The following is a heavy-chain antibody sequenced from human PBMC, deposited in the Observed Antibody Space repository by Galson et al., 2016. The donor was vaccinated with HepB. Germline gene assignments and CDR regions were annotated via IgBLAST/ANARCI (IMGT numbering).Heavy chain of an antibody. J-gene: IGHJ3*01. V-gene: IGHV4-59*01. Sequence: ETLSLTCAVYGGSFSAYNWTWIRQPPGKGLEWIGYMYYSGTINYNPSLKSRVSISVDTSKNQFSLKLSSVTAADTAVYYCARAQHSRSSSWFDPWGQGTMVTVSS. CDR3: ARAQHSRSSSWFDP. CDR2: MYYSGTI. CDR1: GGSFSAYN. D-gene: IGHD6-6*01.